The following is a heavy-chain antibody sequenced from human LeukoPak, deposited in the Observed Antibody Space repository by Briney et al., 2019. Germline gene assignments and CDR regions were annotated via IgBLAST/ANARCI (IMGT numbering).Heavy chain of an antibody. J-gene: IGHJ3*02. CDR3: ARGGTIYDTILEDAFGI. D-gene: IGHD3-22*01. Sequence: ASVKVSCKASGYTFTNYDINWVRQATGQGLEWMGWMNPNSGNTGYAQELQGRVTMTRDSSISTAFMELSSLRSEDTAVYYCARGGTIYDTILEDAFGIWGQGTMVTVSS. CDR2: MNPNSGNT. V-gene: IGHV1-8*01. CDR1: GYTFTNYD.